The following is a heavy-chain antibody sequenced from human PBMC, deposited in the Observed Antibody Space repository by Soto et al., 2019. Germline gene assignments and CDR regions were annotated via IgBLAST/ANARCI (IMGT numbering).Heavy chain of an antibody. Sequence: SETLSVTCTVSGGSVSSGAYYWTWIRQRPGKGLEWIGYIYYSGSTYYSPSLKSRLPISLDTSKNQFSLRLSPVTAADTAIYYCARARLSGVYAFDXWGQGTMVTVS. CDR3: ARARLSGVYAFDX. V-gene: IGHV4-31*03. D-gene: IGHD7-27*01. CDR2: IYYSGST. J-gene: IGHJ3*02. CDR1: GGSVSSGAYY.